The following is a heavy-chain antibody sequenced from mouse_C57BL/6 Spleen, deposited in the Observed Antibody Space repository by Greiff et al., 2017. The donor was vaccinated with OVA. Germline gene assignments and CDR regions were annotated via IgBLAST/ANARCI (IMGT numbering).Heavy chain of an antibody. CDR3: AREDYFGSSPSDY. Sequence: QVQLQQPGAELVRPGSSVKLSCKASGYTFTSYWMDWVKQRPGQGLEWIGNIYPSDSETHYNQKFKDKATLTVDKSSSTAYMQLSSLTSEDSAVYYCAREDYFGSSPSDYWGQGTTLTVSS. CDR2: IYPSDSET. D-gene: IGHD1-1*01. CDR1: GYTFTSYW. J-gene: IGHJ2*01. V-gene: IGHV1-61*01.